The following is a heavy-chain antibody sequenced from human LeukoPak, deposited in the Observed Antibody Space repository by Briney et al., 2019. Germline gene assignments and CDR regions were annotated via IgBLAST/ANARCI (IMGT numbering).Heavy chain of an antibody. CDR2: IYYSGST. J-gene: IGHJ4*02. CDR1: GGSISSSSYY. D-gene: IGHD1-26*01. Sequence: SETLSLTCTVSGGSISSSSYYWGWIRQPPGKGLEWIGSIYYSGSTYYNPSLKSRVTISVDTSKNQFSLELSSVTAADTAVYYCARARGGSYYRSFDYWGQGTLVTVSS. CDR3: ARARGGSYYRSFDY. V-gene: IGHV4-39*07.